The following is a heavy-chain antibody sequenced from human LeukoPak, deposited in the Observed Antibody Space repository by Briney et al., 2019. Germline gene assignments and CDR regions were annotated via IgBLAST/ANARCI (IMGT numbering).Heavy chain of an antibody. V-gene: IGHV3-64*01. J-gene: IGHJ6*03. CDR3: ARESRPHYYYYYYMDV. CDR1: GFTFSSYA. D-gene: IGHD1-14*01. CDR2: ISSNGGST. Sequence: GGSRRLSCAASGFTFSSYAMHWVRQAPGKGLEYVSAISSNGGSTSYANSVKGRFAISRDNSKNTLYLQMGSLRAEDMAVYYCARESRPHYYYYYYMDVWGKGTTVTVSS.